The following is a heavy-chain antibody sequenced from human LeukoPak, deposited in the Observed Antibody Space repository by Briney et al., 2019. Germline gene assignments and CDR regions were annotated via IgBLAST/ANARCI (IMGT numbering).Heavy chain of an antibody. CDR2: IYPGDSDT. Sequence: GESLKISCKGSGYSFTSYWIGWVRQMPGKGLEWMGIIYPGDSDTRYSPSFQGQVTISADKSISTAYLQWSSPKASDTAMYYCARGIVGATSLGWFDPWGQGTLVTVSS. CDR3: ARGIVGATSLGWFDP. V-gene: IGHV5-51*01. CDR1: GYSFTSYW. J-gene: IGHJ5*02. D-gene: IGHD1-26*01.